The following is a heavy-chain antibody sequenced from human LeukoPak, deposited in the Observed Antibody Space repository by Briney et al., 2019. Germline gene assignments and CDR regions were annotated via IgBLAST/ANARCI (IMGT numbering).Heavy chain of an antibody. J-gene: IGHJ4*02. CDR1: GFTVSSSY. Sequence: GGSLRLSCAASGFTVSSSYMSRVRQAPGKGLEWVSVIYRGGNTYYADSVKGRFSISRDNAKNSLYLQMNNLRAEDTAVYYCARGPATRVYYFDYWGQGTLVTVSS. V-gene: IGHV3-66*01. CDR2: IYRGGNT. CDR3: ARGPATRVYYFDY. D-gene: IGHD1-26*01.